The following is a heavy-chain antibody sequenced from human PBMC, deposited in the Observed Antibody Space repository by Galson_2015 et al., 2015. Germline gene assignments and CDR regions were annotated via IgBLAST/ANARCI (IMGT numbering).Heavy chain of an antibody. J-gene: IGHJ2*01. CDR1: GFTFSSYW. CDR3: ASINLGRSCWYLDL. Sequence: SLRLPCAVSGFTFSSYWMHWVRQAPGNGLVWVSRINSDGSDTTYADSVQGRFTISRDNAKNSLYLHMNSLRADDTAVYYCASINLGRSCWYLDLWGRGTLVTVSS. V-gene: IGHV3-74*01. CDR2: INSDGSDT. D-gene: IGHD1-26*01.